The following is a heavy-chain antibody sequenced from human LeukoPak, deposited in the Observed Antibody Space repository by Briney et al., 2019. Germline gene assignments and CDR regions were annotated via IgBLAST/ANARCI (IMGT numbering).Heavy chain of an antibody. Sequence: PSETLSLTCTVSGGSISSYYWSWIRQPPGKGLEWIGYIYYSGSTNYNPSLKSRVTISVDTSKNQFSLKLSSVTAADTAVYYCARAEGDGPHLDCWGQGTLVTVSS. D-gene: IGHD5-24*01. V-gene: IGHV4-59*08. CDR2: IYYSGST. CDR1: GGSISSYY. J-gene: IGHJ4*02. CDR3: ARAEGDGPHLDC.